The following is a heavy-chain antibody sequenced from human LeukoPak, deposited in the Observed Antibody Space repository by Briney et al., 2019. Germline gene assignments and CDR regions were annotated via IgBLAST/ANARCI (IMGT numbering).Heavy chain of an antibody. V-gene: IGHV3-48*02. D-gene: IGHD2-8*02. J-gene: IGHJ4*02. CDR2: ITDNSGTI. CDR1: GFPFGIYS. Sequence: GGSLRLSCAASGFPFGIYSMNWVRQAPGKGLEGLAYITDNSGTISSADSVRGRFTISRDNARNSLFLQMDSLRDEDTAVYSCARDRPNTGFDFDYWGRGTPVTVSS. CDR3: ARDRPNTGFDFDY.